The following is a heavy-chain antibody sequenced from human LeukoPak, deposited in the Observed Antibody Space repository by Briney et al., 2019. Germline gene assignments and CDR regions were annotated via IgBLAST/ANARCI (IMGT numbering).Heavy chain of an antibody. J-gene: IGHJ4*02. Sequence: GGSLRLSCAASGFTFSSYSMNWVRQAPGKGLEWVSAISGSGGTTYYADSVKGRFIISRDNSKNTLYLQMNSLKADDTAVYYCAKVGGYYYESSGPYYFDYWGQGTLVTVSS. D-gene: IGHD3-22*01. CDR3: AKVGGYYYESSGPYYFDY. V-gene: IGHV3-23*01. CDR1: GFTFSSYS. CDR2: ISGSGGTT.